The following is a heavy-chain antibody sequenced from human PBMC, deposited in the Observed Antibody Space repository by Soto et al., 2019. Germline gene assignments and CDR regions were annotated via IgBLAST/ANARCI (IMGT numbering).Heavy chain of an antibody. CDR2: IYWDDDK. J-gene: IGHJ3*02. CDR1: GFSLSTSGVG. Sequence: QITLKESGPTLVKPTQTLTLTCTFSGFSLSTSGVGVGWIRQPPGKALELLALIYWDDDKRYSPSLKSRLTITKDNAKNQVVLTMTNMDPVDTATYYCAHPGSYTAFDIWGQGTMVTVSS. D-gene: IGHD1-26*01. V-gene: IGHV2-5*02. CDR3: AHPGSYTAFDI.